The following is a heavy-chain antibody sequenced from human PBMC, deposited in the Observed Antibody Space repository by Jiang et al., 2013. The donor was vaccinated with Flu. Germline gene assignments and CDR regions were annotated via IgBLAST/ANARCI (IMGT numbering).Heavy chain of an antibody. Sequence: EVRKPGASVKISCKASGNTFTNYALHWVRQAPDRGLSGWMDQRLQWQHKIFTEVPGQSHHSRDTSASTAFMDLSSLRSEDTAVYYCATDIPGGKGFDNWGQGTLVTVSS. V-gene: IGHV1-3*01. J-gene: IGHJ4*02. CDR2: QRLQWQH. CDR3: ATDIPGGKGFDN. D-gene: IGHD2-2*02. CDR1: GNTFTNYA.